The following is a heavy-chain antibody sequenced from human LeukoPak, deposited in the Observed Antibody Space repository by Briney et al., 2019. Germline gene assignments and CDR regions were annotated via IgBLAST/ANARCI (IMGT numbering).Heavy chain of an antibody. J-gene: IGHJ4*02. V-gene: IGHV4-39*07. CDR3: ARGASPVAMRNYFDY. D-gene: IGHD2-2*01. CDR2: IYYSGST. CDR1: GGSISSSSYY. Sequence: SETLSLTCTVSGGSISSSSYYWGWIRQPPGKGLEWIGSIYYSGSTYYNPALKSRVTISVDTYKNQFSLKLSSVTAADTAVYYCARGASPVAMRNYFDYWGQGTLVTVSS.